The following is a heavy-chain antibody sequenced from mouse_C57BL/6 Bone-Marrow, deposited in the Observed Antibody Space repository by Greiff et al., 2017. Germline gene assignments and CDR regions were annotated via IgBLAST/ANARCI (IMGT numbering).Heavy chain of an antibody. CDR1: GFNIKDDY. J-gene: IGHJ3*01. Sequence: VQLQQSGAELVRPGASVKLSCTASGFNIKDDYMPWVKQRPAQGLAWLGWLDPETGDTESASKFPGKATITADSSSNTAYLQLSSLTSEDTAVYYCTIYYDGSWFAYWGQRALVTVSA. CDR2: LDPETGDT. CDR3: TIYYDGSWFAY. D-gene: IGHD1-1*01. V-gene: IGHV14-4*01.